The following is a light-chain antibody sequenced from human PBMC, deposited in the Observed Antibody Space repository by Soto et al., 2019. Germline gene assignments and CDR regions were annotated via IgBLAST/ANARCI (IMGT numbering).Light chain of an antibody. CDR2: KAS. CDR1: QSISSW. Sequence: DIQMAQSPYTLSASVGEIITINCRASQSISSWLAWYQQKPGRAPKLLIYKASSLESGVPSRFSGSGSGTEFTLTISSLQPDAFATNYGQPYNRQWAFGQGTKVDI. CDR3: QPYNRQWA. J-gene: IGKJ1*01. V-gene: IGKV1-5*03.